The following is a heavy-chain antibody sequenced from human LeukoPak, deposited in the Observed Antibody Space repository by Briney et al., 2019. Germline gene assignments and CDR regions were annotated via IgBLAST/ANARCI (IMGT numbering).Heavy chain of an antibody. CDR1: GGSISSSSYY. J-gene: IGHJ4*02. CDR3: AGDSDSSGFIDY. D-gene: IGHD3-22*01. CDR2: IYYSGST. Sequence: PSETLSLTCTVSGGSISSSSYYWGWIRQPPGKGLEWIGYIYYSGSTNYNPSLKSRITISVDTSKNQFSLKLSSVTAADTAVYYCAGDSDSSGFIDYWGQGTLVTVSS. V-gene: IGHV4-61*01.